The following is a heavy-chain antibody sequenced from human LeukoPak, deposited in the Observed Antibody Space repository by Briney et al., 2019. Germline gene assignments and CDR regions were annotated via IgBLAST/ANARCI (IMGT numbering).Heavy chain of an antibody. D-gene: IGHD2-21*02. V-gene: IGHV3-30*18. J-gene: IGHJ1*01. Sequence: GGSLRLSCAASGFTFSSYGMHWVRQAPGKGLEWVAVISYDGSNKYYADSVKGRFTISRDNSKNTLYLQMNSLRAEDTAVYYCAKDLCGGDCRQYFQHWGQGTLVTVSS. CDR1: GFTFSSYG. CDR2: ISYDGSNK. CDR3: AKDLCGGDCRQYFQH.